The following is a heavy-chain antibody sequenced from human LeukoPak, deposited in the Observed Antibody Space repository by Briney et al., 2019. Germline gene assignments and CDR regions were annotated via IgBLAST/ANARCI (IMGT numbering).Heavy chain of an antibody. J-gene: IGHJ4*02. Sequence: PSETLSLTCAVSGYSISNGYYWGWIRQPPGKGLEWIGSIYRSGSTYYNPSLKSRVTISVDTSKNQFSLKLSSVTAADTAVYYCARAPNPTVTSQYFFDNWGQGTLVTVSS. CDR2: IYRSGST. CDR3: ARAPNPTVTSQYFFDN. D-gene: IGHD4-17*01. CDR1: GYSISNGYY. V-gene: IGHV4-38-2*01.